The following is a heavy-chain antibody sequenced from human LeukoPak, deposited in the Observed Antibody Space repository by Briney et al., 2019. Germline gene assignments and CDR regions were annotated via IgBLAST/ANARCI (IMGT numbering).Heavy chain of an antibody. Sequence: GGSLRLSCAVSGFSVSNYYMNWVRQAPGKGLECVSLIRGSGETFYADSVKGRFTISRDDSKNTVYLQMNTLRVEDTAEYFCARDRAATQDWVEFDPCGQGTPVTVS. J-gene: IGHJ5*02. CDR3: ARDRAATQDWVEFDP. CDR1: GFSVSNYY. CDR2: IRGSGET. D-gene: IGHD3/OR15-3a*01. V-gene: IGHV3-66*03.